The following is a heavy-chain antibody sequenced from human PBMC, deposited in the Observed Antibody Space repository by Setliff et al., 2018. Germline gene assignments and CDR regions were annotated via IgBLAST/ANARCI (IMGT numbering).Heavy chain of an antibody. CDR1: GFTFSSYA. J-gene: IGHJ4*02. CDR3: ARTTGYRLEGDFDY. Sequence: GGSLRLSCAASGFTFSSYAITWVRQAPGKGLEWVSMISGSAQTTYYAYSVKGRFPVSRDNAKNSLYLQMTSLRDEDTAIYYCARTTGYRLEGDFDYWGQGTLVTVSS. D-gene: IGHD1-1*01. V-gene: IGHV3-23*01. CDR2: ISGSAQTT.